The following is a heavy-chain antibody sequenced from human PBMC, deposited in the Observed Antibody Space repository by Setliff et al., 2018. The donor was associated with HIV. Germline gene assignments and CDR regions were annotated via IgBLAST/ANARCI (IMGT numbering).Heavy chain of an antibody. D-gene: IGHD2-2*01. J-gene: IGHJ3*02. CDR1: GGSFSGYD. CDR3: ASLYCSSTSCYDAFDI. V-gene: IGHV4-34*01. Sequence: SETLSLTCAVYGGSFSGYDWSWIRQPPGKGLEWIGEINHSGSTNYNPSLKSRVTISVDTSKNQFSLKLSSVTAADTAVYYCASLYCSSTSCYDAFDIWGQGTMVTVSS. CDR2: INHSGST.